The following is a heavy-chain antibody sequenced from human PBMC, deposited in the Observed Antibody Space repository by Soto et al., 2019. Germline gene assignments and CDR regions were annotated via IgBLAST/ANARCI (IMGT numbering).Heavy chain of an antibody. Sequence: VASVKVSCKASGGTFSSYAISWVRQAPGQGLEWMGGIIPIFGTANYAQKFQGRVTITADKSTSTAYMELSSLRSEDTAVYYCASMYSSSPYSFDYWGQGTLVTVSS. D-gene: IGHD6-6*01. CDR3: ASMYSSSPYSFDY. J-gene: IGHJ4*02. CDR1: GGTFSSYA. CDR2: IIPIFGTA. V-gene: IGHV1-69*06.